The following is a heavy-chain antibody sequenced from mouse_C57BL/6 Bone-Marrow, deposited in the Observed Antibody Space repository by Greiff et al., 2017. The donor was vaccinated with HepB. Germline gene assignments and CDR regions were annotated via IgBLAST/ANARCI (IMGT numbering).Heavy chain of an antibody. D-gene: IGHD3-1*01. CDR2: ISNGGGST. V-gene: IGHV5-12*01. Sequence: EVHLVESGGGLVQPGGSLKLSCAASGFTFSDYYMYWVRQTPEKRLEWVAYISNGGGSTYYPDTVKGRFTISRDNAKNTLYLQMSRLKSEDTAMYYCARIGVAMDYWGQGTSVTVSS. CDR1: GFTFSDYY. J-gene: IGHJ4*01. CDR3: ARIGVAMDY.